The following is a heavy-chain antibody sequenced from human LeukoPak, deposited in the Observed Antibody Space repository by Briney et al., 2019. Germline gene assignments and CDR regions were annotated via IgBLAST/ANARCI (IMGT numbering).Heavy chain of an antibody. CDR2: INPNSGGS. V-gene: IGHV1-2*02. CDR1: GYTFNAYY. Sequence: ASVKVSCKTSGYTFNAYYMHWVRQAPGQGLEWMGWINPNSGGSNYAQKFQGRVTMTSDTSINTAYMELSRLISDDTAVYYCAKDRSAAGIVVVRDWGQGTLVTVSS. D-gene: IGHD3-22*01. CDR3: AKDRSAAGIVVVRD. J-gene: IGHJ4*02.